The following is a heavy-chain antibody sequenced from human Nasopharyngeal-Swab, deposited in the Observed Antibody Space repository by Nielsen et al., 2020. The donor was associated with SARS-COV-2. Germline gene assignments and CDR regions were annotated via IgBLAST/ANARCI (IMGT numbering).Heavy chain of an antibody. CDR2: IGAYNGRT. CDR3: ARDPRGPDY. Sequence: ASVKVSCKASGYTFTSYGISWVRQAPGQGLEWMGWIGAYNGRTYYAQKFQGRVTMTSDTSTSTAYMDLRSLRADDTAVYYCARDPRGPDYWAQGTLVTVSS. J-gene: IGHJ4*02. CDR1: GYTFTSYG. V-gene: IGHV1-18*01. D-gene: IGHD6-25*01.